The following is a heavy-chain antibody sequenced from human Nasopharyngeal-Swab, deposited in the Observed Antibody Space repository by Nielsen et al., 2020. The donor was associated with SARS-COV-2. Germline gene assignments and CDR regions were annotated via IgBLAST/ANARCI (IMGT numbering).Heavy chain of an antibody. CDR2: IYYRGST. CDR3: AKSRIDMIVVALFDY. V-gene: IGHV4-39*01. Sequence: GSLRLSCTVSGGSISSGGYYWSWIRQPPGKGLQWLGIIYYRGSTYYNPALKSRVTISVDTSKNQFFLKLNSVTAADTAVYYCAKSRIDMIVVALFDYWGQGTLVTVSS. CDR1: GGSISSGGYY. D-gene: IGHD3-22*01. J-gene: IGHJ4*02.